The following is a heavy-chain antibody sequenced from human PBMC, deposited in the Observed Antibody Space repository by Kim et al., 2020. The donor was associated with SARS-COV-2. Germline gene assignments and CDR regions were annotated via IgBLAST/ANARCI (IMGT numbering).Heavy chain of an antibody. CDR1: GFAFGDFPFGSFW. V-gene: IGHV3-7*03. Sequence: GGSLRLSCVASGFAFGDFPFGSFWLTWVRQVPGKGLEWLANIKHDGTQNYYVGSWKGRFTNSRDNAQNSLYLQMTGLRAEDTDGYYFVKTVAGRIDAFDV. CDR2: IKHDGTQN. CDR3: VKTVAGRIDAFDV. J-gene: IGHJ3*01. D-gene: IGHD6-19*01.